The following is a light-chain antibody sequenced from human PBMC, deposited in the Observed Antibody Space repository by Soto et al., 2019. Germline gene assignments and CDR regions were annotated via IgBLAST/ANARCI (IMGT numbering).Light chain of an antibody. Sequence: DVQMTQSPSTLSASVGDRVTITCRASQSISSWLAWYQQKPGKAPKLLIYKASTLESGVPSNFSGSGSGTEFSLTISSLQPEDFATYYCQQSYSTPPTFGQGTKVDI. J-gene: IGKJ1*01. CDR2: KAS. CDR3: QQSYSTPPT. CDR1: QSISSW. V-gene: IGKV1-5*03.